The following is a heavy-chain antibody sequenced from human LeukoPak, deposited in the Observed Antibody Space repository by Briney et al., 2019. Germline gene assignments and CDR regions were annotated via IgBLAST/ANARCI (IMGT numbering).Heavy chain of an antibody. CDR3: ARDGGYSSACFDN. Sequence: GGSLRLPCVASGFTFNRFAMHWVRQAPGKGLEYVSAINNNGDSPYYAKSVKGRFTISRDNSKNTVYVQMGSLTTEDMAVYYCARDGGYSSACFDNWGQGTLVTVSS. D-gene: IGHD6-6*01. CDR2: INNNGDSP. CDR1: GFTFNRFA. V-gene: IGHV3-64*01. J-gene: IGHJ4*02.